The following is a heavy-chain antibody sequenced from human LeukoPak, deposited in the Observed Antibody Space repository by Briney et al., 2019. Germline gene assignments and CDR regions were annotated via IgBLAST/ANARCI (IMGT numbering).Heavy chain of an antibody. D-gene: IGHD6-19*01. V-gene: IGHV3-66*01. CDR1: GFTVSSNY. CDR3: ARETVAGSFDY. J-gene: IGHJ4*02. Sequence: GGPLRLSCAASGFTVSSNYMSWVRQAPGKGLEGVPVIYSGGSTYYADSVKGRFTISRDNSKNTLYLQMNSLRAEDTAVYYCARETVAGSFDYWGQGTLVTVSS. CDR2: IYSGGST.